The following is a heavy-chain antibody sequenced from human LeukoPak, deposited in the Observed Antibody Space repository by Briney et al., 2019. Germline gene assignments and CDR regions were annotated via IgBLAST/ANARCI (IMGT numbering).Heavy chain of an antibody. V-gene: IGHV1-2*02. D-gene: IGHD3-3*01. CDR3: ARGEYYDFWSGPNDAFDI. Sequence: ASVKVSCKASGYTFTGYYMHWVRQAPGQGLEWMGWINPNSGGTNYAQKFQGRVTMTRDTSISTAYMELSRLRSDDTAVYYCARGEYYDFWSGPNDAFDIWGQGTMVTVSS. CDR1: GYTFTGYY. CDR2: INPNSGGT. J-gene: IGHJ3*02.